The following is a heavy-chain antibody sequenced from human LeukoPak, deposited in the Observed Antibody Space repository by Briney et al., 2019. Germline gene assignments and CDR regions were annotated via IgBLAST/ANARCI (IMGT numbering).Heavy chain of an antibody. CDR3: AKDRAYYYDLGSWNYMDV. CDR2: ISGSGGST. J-gene: IGHJ6*03. Sequence: GGSLRLSCAASGFTFSSYGMSWVRQAPGKGLEWVSAISGSGGSTYYADSVKGRFTISRDNSKNTLYLQMNSLRAEDTAVYYCAKDRAYYYDLGSWNYMDVWGKGTTVTISS. D-gene: IGHD3-10*01. CDR1: GFTFSSYG. V-gene: IGHV3-23*01.